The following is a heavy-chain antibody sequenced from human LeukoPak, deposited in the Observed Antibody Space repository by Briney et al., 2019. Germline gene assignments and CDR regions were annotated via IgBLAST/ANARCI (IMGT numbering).Heavy chain of an antibody. CDR2: IKQGGSEK. V-gene: IGHV3-7*01. J-gene: IGHJ4*02. D-gene: IGHD5-18*01. CDR1: GFTFSSYW. CDR3: ARDVFGYSYGYVDY. Sequence: PGGSLRLSCAASGFTFSSYWMSWVRQAPGKGLEWVANIKQGGSEKYYVDSVKGRFTISRDNAKNSLYLQMNSLRAEDTAVYYCARDVFGYSYGYVDYWGQGTLVTVSS.